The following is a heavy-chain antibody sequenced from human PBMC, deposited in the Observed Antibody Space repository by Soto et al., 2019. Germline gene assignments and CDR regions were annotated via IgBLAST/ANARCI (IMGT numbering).Heavy chain of an antibody. CDR1: GFKFSNYA. CDR3: AKDRRAGGNSAFYFDF. V-gene: IGHV3-23*01. CDR2: ISATGGGT. J-gene: IGHJ4*02. Sequence: PGGSLRLSFAASGFKFSNYAMSWVRQAPGKGLEWVSLISATGGGTYYADSVKGRFTISRDNSHNTLYLQVHSLTAEDTAVYYCAKDRRAGGNSAFYFDFWGQGAQVTVYS. D-gene: IGHD3-16*01.